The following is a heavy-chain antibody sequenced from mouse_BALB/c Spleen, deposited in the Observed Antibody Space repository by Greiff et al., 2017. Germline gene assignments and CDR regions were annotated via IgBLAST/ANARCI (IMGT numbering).Heavy chain of an antibody. Sequence: EVKLMESGGGLVQPGGSRKLSCAASGFTFSSFGMHWVRQAPEKGLEWVAYISSGSSTIYYADTVKGRFTISRDNPKNTLFLQMTSLRSEDTAMYYCARELYGNPWFAYWGQGTLVTVSA. CDR3: ARELYGNPWFAY. D-gene: IGHD2-1*01. J-gene: IGHJ3*01. V-gene: IGHV5-17*02. CDR1: GFTFSSFG. CDR2: ISSGSSTI.